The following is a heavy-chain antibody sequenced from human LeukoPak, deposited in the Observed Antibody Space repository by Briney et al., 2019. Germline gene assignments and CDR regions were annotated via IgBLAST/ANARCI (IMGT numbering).Heavy chain of an antibody. CDR3: SSPSKLVISRGGFDI. V-gene: IGHV4-39*01. J-gene: IGHJ3*02. Sequence: SETLSLTCTVSGSSFSDTTYYWAWIRQPPGKGLEWIVSIYFSETKYNPSLKSRITISGDTSKNQLSLQLSSVTAADTAVYYCSSPSKLVISRGGFDIWGQGTMVTVSA. D-gene: IGHD3-22*01. CDR2: IYFSET. CDR1: GSSFSDTTYY.